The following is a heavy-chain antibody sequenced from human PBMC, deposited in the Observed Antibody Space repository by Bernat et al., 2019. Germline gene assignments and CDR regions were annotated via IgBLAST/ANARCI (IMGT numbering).Heavy chain of an antibody. Sequence: QVQLQQWGAGLLKPSETLSLTCAVYGGSFSGYYWSWIRQPPGKGLEWIGEINHSGSTNYNPSLKSRVTISVDTSKSQFSLKLSSVTAADTAVYYCARWGVRGIRYMTTETFLDYWGQGTLVTVSS. CDR1: GGSFSGYY. CDR2: INHSGST. CDR3: ARWGVRGIRYMTTETFLDY. V-gene: IGHV4-34*01. D-gene: IGHD4-17*01. J-gene: IGHJ4*02.